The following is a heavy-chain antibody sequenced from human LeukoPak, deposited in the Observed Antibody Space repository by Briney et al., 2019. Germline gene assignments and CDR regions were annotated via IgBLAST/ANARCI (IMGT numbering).Heavy chain of an antibody. CDR2: ISRDGSGI. CDR1: GFTFSSYW. Sequence: GGSLRLSCAASGFTFSSYWMHWVRQAPGKGLVWVSHISRDGSGITFADSLKGRFTISRDNAKNTLYLQMNSLRAEDTAVYYCASGYDFWSGYLGYWGQGTLVTVSS. CDR3: ASGYDFWSGYLGY. J-gene: IGHJ4*02. D-gene: IGHD3-3*01. V-gene: IGHV3-74*01.